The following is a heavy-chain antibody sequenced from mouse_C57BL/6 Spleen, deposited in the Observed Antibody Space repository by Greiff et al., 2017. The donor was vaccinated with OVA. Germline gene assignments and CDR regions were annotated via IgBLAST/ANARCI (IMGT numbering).Heavy chain of an antibody. CDR1: GYVFSSSW. D-gene: IGHD4-1*01. CDR2: IYPGDGDT. V-gene: IGHV1-82*01. Sequence: QVQLKESGPELVKPGASVKISCKASGYVFSSSWMNWVKQRPGKGLEWIGRIYPGDGDTNYNGKFKGKATLTADKSSSTAYMQLSSLTSEDSAVYLCARERGELGRYFDVWGTGTTVTVSS. CDR3: ARERGELGRYFDV. J-gene: IGHJ1*03.